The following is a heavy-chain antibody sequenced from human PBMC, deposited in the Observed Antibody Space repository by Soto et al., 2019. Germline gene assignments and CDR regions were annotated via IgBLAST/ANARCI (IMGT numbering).Heavy chain of an antibody. V-gene: IGHV4-34*01. Sequence: SETLSLTCAVYGGSFSGYYWSWIRQPPGKGLEWIGEINHSGSTNYNPSLKSRVTIPVDTSKNQFSLKLSSVTAADTAVYYCARGSKDYDFWSGYYTRDYFDYWGQGTLVTVSS. D-gene: IGHD3-3*01. CDR2: INHSGST. CDR1: GGSFSGYY. J-gene: IGHJ4*02. CDR3: ARGSKDYDFWSGYYTRDYFDY.